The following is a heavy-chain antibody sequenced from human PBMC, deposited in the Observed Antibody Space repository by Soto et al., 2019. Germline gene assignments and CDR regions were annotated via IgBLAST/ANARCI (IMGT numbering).Heavy chain of an antibody. CDR2: IFHDGST. CDR3: ARDEYNDSSD. D-gene: IGHD1-1*01. CDR1: VASIISFSW. V-gene: IGHV4-4*02. J-gene: IGHJ4*02. Sequence: SETRSLTCSVSVASIISFSWCSWVRQPPWKGLEWIGEIFHDGSTNYNPSLKSRVTMSVDKSKNYFSLELTSVTAADTALYYCARDEYNDSSDWGQGTLVTVSS.